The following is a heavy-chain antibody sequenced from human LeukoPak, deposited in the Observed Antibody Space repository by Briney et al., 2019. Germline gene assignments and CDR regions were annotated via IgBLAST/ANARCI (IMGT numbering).Heavy chain of an antibody. J-gene: IGHJ5*02. CDR2: ISSSSSYI. Sequence: GGSLRLSCAASGFTFSSYSMNWVGQAPGKGLEWVSSISSSSSYIYYADSVKGRFTISRDNAKNSLYLQMNSLRAEDTAVYYCARDQRYFDWLLEDPNWFDPWGQGTLVTVSS. CDR3: ARDQRYFDWLLEDPNWFDP. D-gene: IGHD3-9*01. V-gene: IGHV3-21*01. CDR1: GFTFSSYS.